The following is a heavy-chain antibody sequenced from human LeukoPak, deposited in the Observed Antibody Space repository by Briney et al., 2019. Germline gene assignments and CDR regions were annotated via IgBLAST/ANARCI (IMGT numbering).Heavy chain of an antibody. CDR1: GYIFTHNW. CDR2: ICPGDSDT. Sequence: GESLKISCKGSGYIFTHNWIGWVRQMPGKGLEWMGIICPGDSDTRYSPSFEGQVTISVDKSISTAYLQWSSLKASDTAMYYCARQTRDGSGSRGYSFDFWGQGTLVTVSS. D-gene: IGHD3-10*01. V-gene: IGHV5-51*01. J-gene: IGHJ4*02. CDR3: ARQTRDGSGSRGYSFDF.